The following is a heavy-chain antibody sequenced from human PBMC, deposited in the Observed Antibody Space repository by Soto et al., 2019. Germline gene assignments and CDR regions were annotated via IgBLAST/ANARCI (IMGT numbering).Heavy chain of an antibody. V-gene: IGHV3-7*05. Sequence: EVQLVESGGGLVQPGGSLRLSCAASGFTFSSYWMSWVRQAPGKGLEWVANIKQDGSEKYYVDSVKGRFTISRDNAKNPLYLQMNSLRAEDTAVYYCARLIPRGYSYGPLVADAFDIWGQGTMVTVSS. CDR3: ARLIPRGYSYGPLVADAFDI. CDR2: IKQDGSEK. J-gene: IGHJ3*02. D-gene: IGHD5-18*01. CDR1: GFTFSSYW.